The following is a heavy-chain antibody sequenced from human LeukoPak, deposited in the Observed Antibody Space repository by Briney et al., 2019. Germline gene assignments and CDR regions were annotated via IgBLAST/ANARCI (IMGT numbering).Heavy chain of an antibody. J-gene: IGHJ6*03. CDR3: ARVRRSTQRVITGTTASSYYYYYMDV. V-gene: IGHV4-39*07. D-gene: IGHD1-7*01. CDR1: GGSISSSSYY. CDR2: IYYSGST. Sequence: QTSETLSLTCTVSGGSISSSSYYWGWIRQPPGKGLEWIGSIYYSGSTYYNPSLKSRVTISVDTSKNQFSLKLSSVTAADTAVYYCARVRRSTQRVITGTTASSYYYYYMDVWGKGTTVTVSS.